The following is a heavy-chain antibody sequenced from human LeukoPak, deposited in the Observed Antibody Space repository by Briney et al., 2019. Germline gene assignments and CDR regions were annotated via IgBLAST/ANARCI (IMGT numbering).Heavy chain of an antibody. V-gene: IGHV3-43D*03. CDR3: AKDNMVRGITYYFDN. CDR2: ISWDGGST. Sequence: GGSLRLSCAASGFTFHDKAMHWVRQAPGKGLEWVSLISWDGGSTYYADSVKGRFTISRDNSKNSLYLQMNSLRAEDTALYYCAKDNMVRGITYYFDNWGQGTLVTVSS. J-gene: IGHJ4*02. D-gene: IGHD3-10*01. CDR1: GFTFHDKA.